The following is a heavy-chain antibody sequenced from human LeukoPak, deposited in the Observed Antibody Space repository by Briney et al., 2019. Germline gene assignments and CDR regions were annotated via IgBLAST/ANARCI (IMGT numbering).Heavy chain of an antibody. J-gene: IGHJ4*02. Sequence: SETLSLTCTVSGGSISSYYWSWIRQPPGKGLEWIGYIYTSGSTNYNPSLKSLVTISVDTSKNQFSLKLSSVTAADTAVYYCARHEITGTTRSFDYWGQGTLVTVSS. CDR1: GGSISSYY. CDR3: ARHEITGTTRSFDY. V-gene: IGHV4-4*09. CDR2: IYTSGST. D-gene: IGHD1-7*01.